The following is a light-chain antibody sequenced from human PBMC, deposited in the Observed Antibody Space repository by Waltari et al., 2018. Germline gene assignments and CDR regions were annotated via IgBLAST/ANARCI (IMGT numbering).Light chain of an antibody. CDR1: SSDVGGYNF. CDR2: DVS. V-gene: IGLV2-14*03. Sequence: QSALTQPASVSGSPGQSITITCTGTSSDVGGYNFFPWSQQYPGKAPKLVINDVSALPSGASDRFSGSKSGNTASLVISGLQPEDEADYYCSSYTATRHYVFGTGTKVTVL. CDR3: SSYTATRHYV. J-gene: IGLJ1*01.